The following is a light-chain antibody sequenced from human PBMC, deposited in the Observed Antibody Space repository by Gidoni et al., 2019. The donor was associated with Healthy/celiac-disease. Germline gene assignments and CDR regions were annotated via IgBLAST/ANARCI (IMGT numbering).Light chain of an antibody. V-gene: IGLV1-47*01. J-gene: IGLJ3*02. CDR1: SPNIGSNY. CDR3: AAWDDSLSGRV. CDR2: RNN. Sequence: QSVLTQPPSASGTPGHRVTISCSGSSPNIGSNYVYWYQQLPGTAPKLLIYRNNQRPSGFPDRFSGSKSGTSASLAISGLRSEDEADYYCAAWDDSLSGRVFGGGTKLTVL.